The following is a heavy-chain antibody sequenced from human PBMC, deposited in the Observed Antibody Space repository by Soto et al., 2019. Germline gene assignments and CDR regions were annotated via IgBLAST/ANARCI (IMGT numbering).Heavy chain of an antibody. D-gene: IGHD6-19*01. CDR2: IWYDGSNK. V-gene: IGHV3-33*01. CDR1: GFTFSSYG. Sequence: ESGGGVVQPGRSLRLSCAASGFTFSSYGMHWVRQAPGKGLEWVAVIWYDGSNKYYADSVKGRFTISRDNSKNTLYLQMNSLRAEDTAVYYCARDVILQRYSSGWCDYWGQGTLVTVSS. J-gene: IGHJ4*02. CDR3: ARDVILQRYSSGWCDY.